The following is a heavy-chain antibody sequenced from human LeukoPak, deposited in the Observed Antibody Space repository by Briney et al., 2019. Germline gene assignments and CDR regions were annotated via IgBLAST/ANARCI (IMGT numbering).Heavy chain of an antibody. V-gene: IGHV3-21*01. Sequence: GGSLRLSCAASGFTFSSYTMMWVRQASGKGLEYVSSIISSSSRIFYADSVRGRFTISRDNAKNSLYLQMNSLRAEDTAVYYCARVPVGYQGYSSAWYTDYWGQGTLVSVSS. CDR2: IISSSSRI. J-gene: IGHJ4*02. CDR3: ARVPVGYQGYSSAWYTDY. D-gene: IGHD6-19*01. CDR1: GFTFSSYT.